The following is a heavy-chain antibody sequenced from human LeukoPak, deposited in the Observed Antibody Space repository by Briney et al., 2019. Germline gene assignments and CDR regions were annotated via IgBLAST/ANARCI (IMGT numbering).Heavy chain of an antibody. CDR1: GFTFSSYT. J-gene: IGHJ3*02. CDR3: AKDQVISGSEASDI. Sequence: GGSLRLSCAASGFTFSSYTMNWVRQAPGKGLEWVSAISGSGVGTYYADSVKGRFTISRDNSWNTLYLQMSSLRAEDTAVYYCAKDQVISGSEASDIWGQGAMVTVSS. V-gene: IGHV3-23*01. D-gene: IGHD2-21*01. CDR2: ISGSGVGT.